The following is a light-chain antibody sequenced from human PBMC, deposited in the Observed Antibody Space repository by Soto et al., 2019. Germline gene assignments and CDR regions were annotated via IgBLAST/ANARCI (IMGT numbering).Light chain of an antibody. CDR2: KAS. CDR1: QSISSW. J-gene: IGKJ2*01. V-gene: IGKV1-5*03. Sequence: DIQMTQSPSTLSASVGDRVTITCRASQSISSWLAWYQQKPGKAPKLLIYKASSLESGVPSRFSGSGSGTEFTLTISSLQPDDFATYYCDQYNSWHTFGQGTKLEIK. CDR3: DQYNSWHT.